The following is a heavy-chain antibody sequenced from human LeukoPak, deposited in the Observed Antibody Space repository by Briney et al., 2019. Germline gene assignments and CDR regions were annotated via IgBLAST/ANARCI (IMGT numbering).Heavy chain of an antibody. J-gene: IGHJ4*02. V-gene: IGHV3-23*01. CDR2: ISVSGNT. Sequence: GGSLRLSCAASGFTLSSYAMSWVRQAPGKGLEWVSAISVSGNTYHADSVKGRFTISRDSSKNTLYLQMNSLRAEDTAVYYCARTWIQLWFEVGYWGQGTLVTVSS. CDR3: ARTWIQLWFEVGY. D-gene: IGHD5-18*01. CDR1: GFTLSSYA.